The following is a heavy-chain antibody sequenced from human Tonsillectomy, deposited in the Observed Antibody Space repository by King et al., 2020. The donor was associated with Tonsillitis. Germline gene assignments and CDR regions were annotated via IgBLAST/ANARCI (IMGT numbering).Heavy chain of an antibody. CDR2: ISYDGSNK. D-gene: IGHD3-9*01. CDR1: GFTFSSYG. Sequence: VQLVESGGGVVQPGRSLRLSCAASGFTFSSYGMHWVRQAPGKGLEWVAVISYDGSNKYYADSVQGRFTISRDNSKNTLYLQMNSLRAEDTAVYYCAKDQGAPHYYDILTGFPDYWGQGTLVTVSS. V-gene: IGHV3-30*18. CDR3: AKDQGAPHYYDILTGFPDY. J-gene: IGHJ4*02.